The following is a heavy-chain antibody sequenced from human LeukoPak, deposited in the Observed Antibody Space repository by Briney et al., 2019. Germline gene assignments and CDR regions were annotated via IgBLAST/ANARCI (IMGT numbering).Heavy chain of an antibody. D-gene: IGHD3-10*01. CDR2: ISGGGDTT. J-gene: IGHJ4*02. CDR3: ARAHLFRGVTPGFDY. CDR1: GFTFNIYA. V-gene: IGHV3-23*01. Sequence: PGGSLRLSCEASGFTFNIYAMTWVRQTPGRGLQWVSAISGGGDTTFYADSVKGRFTISRDNSLKTLYLQMSSLRADDTAIYFCARAHLFRGVTPGFDYWGRGSLVTVSS.